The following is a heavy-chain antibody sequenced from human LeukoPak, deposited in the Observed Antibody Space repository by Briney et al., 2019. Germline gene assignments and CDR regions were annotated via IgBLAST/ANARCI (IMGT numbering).Heavy chain of an antibody. V-gene: IGHV3-66*01. J-gene: IGHJ4*02. Sequence: GKSLRLSCAASGFTVSTNYMSWVRQAPGKGLEWVSIIYSGDRTDYADSLKGRFTISRDTSKNTLYLQMSSLRAEDTAVYYCARDVRKQGLWSWGQGTLVTVSS. CDR1: GFTVSTNY. D-gene: IGHD3-10*01. CDR2: IYSGDRT. CDR3: ARDVRKQGLWS.